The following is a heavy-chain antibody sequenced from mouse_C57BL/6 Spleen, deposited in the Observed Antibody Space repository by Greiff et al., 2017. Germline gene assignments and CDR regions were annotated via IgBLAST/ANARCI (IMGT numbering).Heavy chain of an antibody. V-gene: IGHV1-52*01. Sequence: QVQLQQPGAELVRPGSSVKLSCKASGYTFTSYWMHWVKQRPIQGLEWIGNIDPSDSETHYNQKFKDKATLTVDKTSSTAYMQLSSLTSEDSAVYYCARWLLRRDWYFDGWGTGTTVTVAS. CDR3: ARWLLRRDWYFDG. J-gene: IGHJ1*03. D-gene: IGHD2-3*01. CDR2: IDPSDSET. CDR1: GYTFTSYW.